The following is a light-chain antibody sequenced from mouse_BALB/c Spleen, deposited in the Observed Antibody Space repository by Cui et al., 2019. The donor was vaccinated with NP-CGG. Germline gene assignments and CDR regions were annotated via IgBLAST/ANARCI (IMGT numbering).Light chain of an antibody. J-gene: IGLJ1*01. CDR3: ALWYSNHWV. CDR2: GTN. CDR1: TGAVTTSNY. V-gene: IGLV1*01. Sequence: QAVLPQHSALTTSPAETVSLTCRSSTGAVTTSNYANWVQEKPDHLFTGLIGGTNNRAPGVPARFSGSLIGDKAALTITGAQTEDEAIYFCALWYSNHWVFGGGTKLTVL.